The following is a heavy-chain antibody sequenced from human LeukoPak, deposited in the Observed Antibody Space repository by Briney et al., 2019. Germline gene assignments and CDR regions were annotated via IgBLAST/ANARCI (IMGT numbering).Heavy chain of an antibody. V-gene: IGHV3-21*01. CDR2: ISSSSSYI. CDR1: GFTFSSYS. CDR3: AREGSGLHFDY. Sequence: GGSLRLSCAASGFTFSSYSMNWVRQAPGKGLEWVSSISSSSSYIYYADPVKGRFTISRDNAKNSLYLQMNSLRAEDTAVYYCAREGSGLHFDYWGQGTLVTVSS. J-gene: IGHJ4*02. D-gene: IGHD6-19*01.